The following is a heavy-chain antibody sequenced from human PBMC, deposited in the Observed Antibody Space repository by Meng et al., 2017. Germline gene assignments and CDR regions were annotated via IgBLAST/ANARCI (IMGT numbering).Heavy chain of an antibody. D-gene: IGHD3-16*01. Sequence: SLKISCAASGFTFDDYAMHWVRQAPGKGLEGVSGISWNSGSIGYADSVKGRVTISRDNAKNSLYLQMNSLRAEDTALYYCAKDMFRGGGNFDYWGQGTLVTVSS. CDR1: GFTFDDYA. CDR2: ISWNSGSI. J-gene: IGHJ4*02. V-gene: IGHV3-9*01. CDR3: AKDMFRGGGNFDY.